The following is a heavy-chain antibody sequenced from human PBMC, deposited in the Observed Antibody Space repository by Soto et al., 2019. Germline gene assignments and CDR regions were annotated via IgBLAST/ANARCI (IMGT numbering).Heavy chain of an antibody. CDR1: GFTFSLVS. CDR3: ARVAY. J-gene: IGHJ4*02. Sequence: GGSLRLSCEASGFTFSLVSMKWVRQVPGKGLEWVASISSGSSDTWYADSVKGRFIISRDNAQNSLFLQMNTLRPEDTAIYYCARVAYWGPGTQVTVSS. CDR2: ISSGSSDT. V-gene: IGHV3-21*01.